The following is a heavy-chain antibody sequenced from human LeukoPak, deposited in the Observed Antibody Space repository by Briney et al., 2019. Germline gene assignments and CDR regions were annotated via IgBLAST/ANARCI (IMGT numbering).Heavy chain of an antibody. D-gene: IGHD2-21*02. CDR2: VDPSDSYS. Sequence: GESLRISCKGSGYSFTSYWISWVRQMPGKGLEWMGNVDPSDSYSNYSPSFEGHVTISSDKSISTAYLQWSSLKASDTAMYYCARHPSGDSAFPDLWGRGTLVTVSS. CDR1: GYSFTSYW. J-gene: IGHJ2*01. V-gene: IGHV5-10-1*01. CDR3: ARHPSGDSAFPDL.